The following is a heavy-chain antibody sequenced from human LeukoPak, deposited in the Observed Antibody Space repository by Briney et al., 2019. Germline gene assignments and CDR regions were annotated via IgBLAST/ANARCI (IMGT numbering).Heavy chain of an antibody. D-gene: IGHD6-19*01. J-gene: IGHJ6*02. CDR2: VYSGGLT. CDR1: GFTVSDNY. CDR3: VRDRWPGLGDF. V-gene: IGHV3-66*01. Sequence: GGSLRLSCAASGFTVSDNYMSWVRQAPGKGLEWVSTVYSGGLTYYADPVKGRFTISGDNSKNTLYLQMSGLRAEDTAVYYCVRDRWPGLGDFWGQGTTVTVSS.